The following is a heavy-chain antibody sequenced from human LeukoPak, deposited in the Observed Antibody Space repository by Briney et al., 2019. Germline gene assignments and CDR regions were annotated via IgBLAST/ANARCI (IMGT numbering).Heavy chain of an antibody. CDR3: ARSIADDAFDI. CDR2: IYYSGST. Sequence: SETLSLTCTVSGGSIRSSYYYWSWIRQPPGKGLEWIGYIYYSGSTYYNPSLKSRVTISVDTSKNQFSLKLSSVTAADTAVYYCARSIADDAFDIWGQGTMVTVSS. V-gene: IGHV4-30-4*01. CDR1: GGSIRSSYYY. D-gene: IGHD6-13*01. J-gene: IGHJ3*02.